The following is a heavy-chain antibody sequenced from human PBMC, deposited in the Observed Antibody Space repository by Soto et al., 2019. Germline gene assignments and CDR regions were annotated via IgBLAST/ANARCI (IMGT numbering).Heavy chain of an antibody. V-gene: IGHV1-69*01. Sequence: QVQLVQSGAEVKKPGSSVKVSCKASGGTFSSYAISWVRQAPGQGLEWMGGIIPIFGTANYAQKFQGRVKITADESTSTAYMELSSLRSEDTAVYYCARELRRGYCSSTSCYTEDYYYYGMDVWGQGTTVTVSS. CDR3: ARELRRGYCSSTSCYTEDYYYYGMDV. CDR2: IIPIFGTA. D-gene: IGHD2-2*02. CDR1: GGTFSSYA. J-gene: IGHJ6*02.